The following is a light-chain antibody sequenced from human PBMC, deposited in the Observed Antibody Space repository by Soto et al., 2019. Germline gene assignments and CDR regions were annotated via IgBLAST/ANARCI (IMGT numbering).Light chain of an antibody. V-gene: IGKV3-15*01. CDR2: GAS. CDR1: QSVIDN. CDR3: QQYNNWPPT. Sequence: EIVMTQSPVTLSVSPGESATLSCRASQSVIDNLAWYQQKPGQAPRLLISGASTRATGIPARFSGSGSGTEFTLTISSLQSEDFALYYCQQYNNWPPTFGPGTRWIS. J-gene: IGKJ3*01.